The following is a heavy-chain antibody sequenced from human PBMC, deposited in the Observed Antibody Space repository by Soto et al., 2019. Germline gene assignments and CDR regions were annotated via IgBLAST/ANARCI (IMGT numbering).Heavy chain of an antibody. CDR1: GCSINSGAYY. D-gene: IGHD2-21*02. Sequence: QLQLQESGPGLAKPSETLSLTCSVSGCSINSGAYYWGWIRQPPGKGLEWIGSIYYSGTTNYNPYLKCRVTVSLATSKNKFSLKWTSLTAADTAVYYCTSLPRGGGYHSYQNSGVDVWGQGTTVIVSS. CDR2: IYYSGTT. CDR3: TSLPRGGGYHSYQNSGVDV. V-gene: IGHV4-39*01. J-gene: IGHJ6*02.